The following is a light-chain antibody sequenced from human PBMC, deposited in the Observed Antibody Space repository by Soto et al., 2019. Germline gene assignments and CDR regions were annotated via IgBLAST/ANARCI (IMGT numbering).Light chain of an antibody. CDR2: DTS. CDR3: KHYDRLRGS. Sequence: EIVMTQSPASLSVTPGERVTLSCRASQSVNRQVLWYQHRPGQAPRLLIYDTSDRAAGIPARFSGSGSATEFALTICSRQTEDSATYYCKHYDRLRGSFGQGSKLEIK. V-gene: IGKV3-15*01. J-gene: IGKJ2*01. CDR1: QSVNRQ.